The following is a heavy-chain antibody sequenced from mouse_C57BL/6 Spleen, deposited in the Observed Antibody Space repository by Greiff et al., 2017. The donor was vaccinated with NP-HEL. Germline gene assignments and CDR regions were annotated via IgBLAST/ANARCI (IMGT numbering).Heavy chain of an antibody. CDR3: TGGYDEKGRPYYFDY. J-gene: IGHJ2*01. V-gene: IGHV1-5*01. D-gene: IGHD2-2*01. CDR2: IYPGNSDT. Sequence: EVQLVESGTVLARPGASVKMSCKTSGYTFTSYWMHWVKQRPGQGLEWIGAIYPGNSDTSYNQKFKGKAKLTAVTSASTAYMELSSLTNEDSAVYYCTGGYDEKGRPYYFDYWGQGTTLTVSS. CDR1: GYTFTSYW.